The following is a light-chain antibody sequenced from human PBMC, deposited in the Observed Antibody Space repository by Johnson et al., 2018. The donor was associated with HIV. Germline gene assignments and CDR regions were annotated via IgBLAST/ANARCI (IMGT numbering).Light chain of an antibody. CDR3: GTWDTSLGAQYV. V-gene: IGLV1-51*02. CDR2: ENN. CDR1: SSNIWNNY. Sequence: QSVLTQPPSVSAAPGQKVTISCSGSSSNIWNNYVSWYQQLPGTAPKLLIYENNKRPSGIPDRFSGSKSGTSATLGITGLQTGDEADYYCGTWDTSLGAQYVFGTGTKVTVL. J-gene: IGLJ1*01.